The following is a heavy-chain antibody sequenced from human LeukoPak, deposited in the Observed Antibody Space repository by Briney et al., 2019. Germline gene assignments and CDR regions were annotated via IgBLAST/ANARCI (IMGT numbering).Heavy chain of an antibody. D-gene: IGHD3-22*01. CDR3: AKVRTMIAVAFDI. V-gene: IGHV3-23*01. CDR1: GFAFSSYA. J-gene: IGHJ3*02. CDR2: ISGSGGRT. Sequence: PGKSLRPSCAASGFAFSSYAMTWVRQPPGKGLEWVSTISGSGGRTYYADSVKGRFTISRDDSKNTVYLHMNSLGAEDTAVYYCAKVRTMIAVAFDIWGQGTMVTVSS.